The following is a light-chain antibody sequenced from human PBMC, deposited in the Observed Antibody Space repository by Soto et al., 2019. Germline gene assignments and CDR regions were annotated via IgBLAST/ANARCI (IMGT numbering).Light chain of an antibody. J-gene: IGKJ1*01. CDR2: WAS. Sequence: DLLLTHSPVSLAVSLGERATINCKSSQSVLFRSDNQNYLAWYQQKPGQPPKLIIDWASTRASGVPDRFSGSGSGTDFTLTISSLQAEDVAVYYCQHYYNSWTFGQGTKVAIK. V-gene: IGKV4-1*01. CDR1: QSVLFRSDNQNY. CDR3: QHYYNSWT.